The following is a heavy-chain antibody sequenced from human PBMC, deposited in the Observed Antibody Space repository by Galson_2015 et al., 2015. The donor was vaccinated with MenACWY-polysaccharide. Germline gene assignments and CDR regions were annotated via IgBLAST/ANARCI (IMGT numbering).Heavy chain of an antibody. CDR2: INTNTGNP. CDR1: GYTFTSYA. CDR3: VRDRKQIATTGPLGRFDY. V-gene: IGHV7-4-1*02. D-gene: IGHD5-24*01. J-gene: IGHJ4*02. Sequence: SVKVSCKASGYTFTSYAMNWVRQAPGQGLEWLGWINTNTGNPTYAQGFTGRFVFSLDTSVSTAYLQISSLKAEDTAVYYCVRDRKQIATTGPLGRFDYWRQGPLVTLPS.